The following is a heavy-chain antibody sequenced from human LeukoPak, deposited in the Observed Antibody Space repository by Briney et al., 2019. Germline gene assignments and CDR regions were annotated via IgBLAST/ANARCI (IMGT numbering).Heavy chain of an antibody. CDR3: ARQLRYCSSTTCSYPDY. CDR2: IYYSGNT. V-gene: IGHV4-39*01. Sequence: SETPSLTCTVSGGSISSSSYYWGCFRQPPGKGLEWSGSIYYSGNTYYNPSLKSLVTISVYTSKNHFSLKLNSVTAADTAVYYCARQLRYCSSTTCSYPDYWGQGSLVTVSS. J-gene: IGHJ4*02. CDR1: GGSISSSSYY. D-gene: IGHD2-2*01.